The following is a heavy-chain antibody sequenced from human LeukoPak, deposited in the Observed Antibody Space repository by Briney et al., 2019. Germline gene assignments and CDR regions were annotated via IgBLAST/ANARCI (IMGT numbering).Heavy chain of an antibody. CDR3: SRSVGAGFDY. D-gene: IGHD1-26*01. Sequence: SETLSLTRAVSGYSISSGYYWGWIRQPPGKGLEWIGSIYHSGSTYYNPSLKSRVTISVDTSKNQFSLKLSSVTAADTAVYYCSRSVGAGFDYWGQGTLVTVSS. CDR1: GYSISSGYY. J-gene: IGHJ4*02. V-gene: IGHV4-38-2*01. CDR2: IYHSGST.